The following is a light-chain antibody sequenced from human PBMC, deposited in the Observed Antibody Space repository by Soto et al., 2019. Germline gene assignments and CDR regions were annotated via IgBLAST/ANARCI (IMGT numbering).Light chain of an antibody. Sequence: DIQMTQSPSSLSASVGDRVTITCRASQSISSYLNWYQQKPGKAPKLLIYAASSLQSGVPSRFSGSGSDTDLTLTISSLQPEDFATYYCQQSYSTPPITFGPGTKVDIK. J-gene: IGKJ3*01. V-gene: IGKV1-39*01. CDR3: QQSYSTPPIT. CDR1: QSISSY. CDR2: AAS.